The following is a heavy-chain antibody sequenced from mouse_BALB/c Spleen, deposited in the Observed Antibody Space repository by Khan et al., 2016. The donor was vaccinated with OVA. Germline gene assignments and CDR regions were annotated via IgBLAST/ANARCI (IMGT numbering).Heavy chain of an antibody. V-gene: IGHV2-9*02. CDR1: GFSLTSYG. J-gene: IGHJ4*01. D-gene: IGHD1-1*01. CDR2: IWAGGST. CDR3: ARLYYYGSSFYAMDY. Sequence: QVQLKQSGPGLVAPSQSLSITCTVSGFSLTSYGVHWVRQPPGKGLEWLGVIWAGGSTNYNSALMSRLSISKDNSKSQVFLKMNSLQTDDTAMYYCARLYYYGSSFYAMDYWGQGTSVTVSS.